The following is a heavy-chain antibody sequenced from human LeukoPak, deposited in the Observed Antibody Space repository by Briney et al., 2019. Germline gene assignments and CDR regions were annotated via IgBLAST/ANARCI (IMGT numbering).Heavy chain of an antibody. CDR3: ARELKIGIAVAGARGAFDI. V-gene: IGHV1-2*04. D-gene: IGHD6-19*01. CDR2: INPNSGGT. Sequence: ASVKVSCKASGYTLTGYYMHWVRQAPGQGLEWMGWINPNSGGTNYAQKFQGWVTMTRDTSISTAYMELSRLRSDDTAVYYCARELKIGIAVAGARGAFDIWGQGTMVTVSS. J-gene: IGHJ3*02. CDR1: GYTLTGYY.